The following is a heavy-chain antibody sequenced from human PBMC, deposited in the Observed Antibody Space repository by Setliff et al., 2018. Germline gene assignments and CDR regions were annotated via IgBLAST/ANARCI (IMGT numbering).Heavy chain of an antibody. V-gene: IGHV1-46*01. CDR1: GYTFTSYY. CDR2: IIPSTGNT. Sequence: WASVKVSCKASGYTFTSYYMHWVRQAPGQGLEWMTMIIPSTGNTNYAQKFQGRVTMTADTSTNTVYMDLSSLGSEDTAVYYCVRERRGGHFDYWGQGTLVTVSS. J-gene: IGHJ4*02. CDR3: VRERRGGHFDY.